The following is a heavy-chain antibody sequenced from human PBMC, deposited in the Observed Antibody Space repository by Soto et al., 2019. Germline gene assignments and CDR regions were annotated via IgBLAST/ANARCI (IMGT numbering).Heavy chain of an antibody. V-gene: IGHV1-69*13. CDR1: GGTFSSYA. D-gene: IGHD2-2*01. CDR2: IIPIFGTA. Sequence: ASVKVSCKASGGTFSSYAISWVRQAPGQGLEWKGGIIPIFGTANYAQKFQGRVTITADESTSTAYMELSSLRSEDTAVYYCARVATIVVVPAAMDYYYYGMDVWGQGTTVTVSS. J-gene: IGHJ6*02. CDR3: ARVATIVVVPAAMDYYYYGMDV.